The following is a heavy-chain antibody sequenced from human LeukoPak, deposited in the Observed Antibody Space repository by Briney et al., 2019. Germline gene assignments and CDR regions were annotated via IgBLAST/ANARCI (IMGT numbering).Heavy chain of an antibody. CDR2: IYYSGST. CDR1: GVSISSSSYY. J-gene: IGHJ4*02. CDR3: ASLYIVVVPAAIRGWGYYFDY. Sequence: SETLSLTCTVSGVSISSSSYYWGWIRQPPGKGLEWIGSIYYSGSTYYNPSLKSRVTISVDTSKNQFSLKLSSVTAADTAVYYCASLYIVVVPAAIRGWGYYFDYWGQGTLVTVSS. D-gene: IGHD2-2*01. V-gene: IGHV4-39*01.